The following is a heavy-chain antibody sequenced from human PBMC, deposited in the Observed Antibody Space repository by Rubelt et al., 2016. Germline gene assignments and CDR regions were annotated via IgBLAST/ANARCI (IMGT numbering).Heavy chain of an antibody. CDR3: VADRNIYWYYY. CDR2: VSHSGSP. D-gene: IGHD2-8*02. J-gene: IGHJ4*02. CDR1: GYSISSGFY. Sequence: QVQLQESGPGLVRPSETLSLTCSVSGYSISSGFYWGWIRQPPGKDLEWIGSVSHSGSPYYNSALKSRVTISLDTSKNQFSLHLNSVTAADTAMYYCVADRNIYWYYYWGQGTLVTVSS. V-gene: IGHV4-38-2*02.